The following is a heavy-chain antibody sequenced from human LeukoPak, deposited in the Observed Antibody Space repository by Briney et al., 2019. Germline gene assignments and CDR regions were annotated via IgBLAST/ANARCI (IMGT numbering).Heavy chain of an antibody. Sequence: PSETLSLTCTVSGGSTSSGDYYWSWIRQPPGKGLEWIGYIYYSGSTYYNPSLKSRVTISVDTSKNQFSLKLSSVTAADTAVYYCARDLTHYGDFDYWGQGTLVTVSS. CDR1: GGSTSSGDYY. D-gene: IGHD4-17*01. CDR2: IYYSGST. V-gene: IGHV4-30-4*08. J-gene: IGHJ4*02. CDR3: ARDLTHYGDFDY.